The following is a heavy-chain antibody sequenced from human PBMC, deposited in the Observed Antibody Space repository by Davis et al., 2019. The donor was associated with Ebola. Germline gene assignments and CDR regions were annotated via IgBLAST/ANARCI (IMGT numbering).Heavy chain of an antibody. Sequence: PGGSLRLSCAASGFTFNNYGMHWVRQAPGKGLEWVALMSYDGSNEKYADSVKGRFTISRDNFKNRLFLQMNSLRTEDTAVYYCARAFDYFDFWGQGTPVTVSS. J-gene: IGHJ4*02. CDR3: ARAFDYFDF. CDR1: GFTFNNYG. CDR2: MSYDGSNE. V-gene: IGHV3-30*03.